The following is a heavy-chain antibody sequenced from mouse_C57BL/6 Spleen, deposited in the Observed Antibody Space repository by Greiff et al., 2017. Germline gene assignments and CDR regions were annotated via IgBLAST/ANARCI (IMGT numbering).Heavy chain of an antibody. CDR3: ARHEVTGPFDY. CDR2: ISSGGSYT. CDR1: GFTFSSYG. V-gene: IGHV5-6*01. Sequence: EVQVVESGGDLVKPGGSLKLSCAASGFTFSSYGMSWVRQTPDKRLEWVATISSGGSYTYYPDSVKGRFTISRDNAKNTLYLQMSSLKSEDTAMYYCARHEVTGPFDYWGQGTTLTVSS. D-gene: IGHD2-1*01. J-gene: IGHJ2*01.